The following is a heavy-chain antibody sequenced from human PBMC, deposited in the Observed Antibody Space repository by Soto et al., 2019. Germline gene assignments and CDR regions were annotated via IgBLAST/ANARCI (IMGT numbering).Heavy chain of an antibody. D-gene: IGHD2-2*01. CDR1: RFTFSNSA. CDR3: AREMPAPSEHYYGLDV. CDR2: VSYDGSHK. Sequence: GGSLRLSCAAARFTFSNSAMHWVRQAPGKGLEWVAIVSYDGSHKYYADSVEGRFTISRDSSENTLYLQMNSLRAEDTAVYYCAREMPAPSEHYYGLDVWGQGITVTVSS. J-gene: IGHJ6*02. V-gene: IGHV3-30-3*01.